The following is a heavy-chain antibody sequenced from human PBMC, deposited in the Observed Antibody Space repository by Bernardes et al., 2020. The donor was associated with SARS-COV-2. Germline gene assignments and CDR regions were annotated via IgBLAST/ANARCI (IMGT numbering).Heavy chain of an antibody. CDR1: GFAFGTYA. V-gene: IGHV3-23*01. Sequence: GGSLRLSCEASGFAFGTYAMNWVRQTPGERLEWVATISNSGGRTDYADPVQGRFTISRDNSKNMLFLQMNSLRPEDTALYYCAKGPVGGSITTRFDFWAQGVLVSVSS. CDR3: AKGPVGGSITTRFDF. CDR2: ISNSGGRT. J-gene: IGHJ4*02. D-gene: IGHD3-16*01.